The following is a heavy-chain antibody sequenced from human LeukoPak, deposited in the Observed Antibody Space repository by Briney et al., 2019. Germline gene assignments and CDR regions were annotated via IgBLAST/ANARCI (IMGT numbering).Heavy chain of an antibody. Sequence: PGGSLRLSCAASGFTFSDYYMSWLRQAPGKGLEWVSYISSSSSYTNYADSVKGRFSISRDNAKKSLYLQMNSLRAEDTAVYYCARGGGSYLLDCWGQGTLVTVSS. CDR1: GFTFSDYY. CDR3: ARGGGSYLLDC. V-gene: IGHV3-11*06. CDR2: ISSSSSYT. J-gene: IGHJ4*02. D-gene: IGHD3-16*02.